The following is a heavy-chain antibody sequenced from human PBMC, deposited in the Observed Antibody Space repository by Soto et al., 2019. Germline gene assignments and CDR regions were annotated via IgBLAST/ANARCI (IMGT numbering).Heavy chain of an antibody. CDR2: TRNKANSYTT. CDR1: GFTFSDHY. J-gene: IGHJ6*02. D-gene: IGHD2-2*02. Sequence: EVQLVESGGGLVQPGGSLRLSCAASGFTFSDHYMDWVRQSPGKGLEWVGRTRNKANSYTTEYAASVKGRFTISRDDSKNILYLQMNSLKTEDTAVYYCARGGYCSSTSCYTDYYGMDVWGQGTTVTVSS. V-gene: IGHV3-72*01. CDR3: ARGGYCSSTSCYTDYYGMDV.